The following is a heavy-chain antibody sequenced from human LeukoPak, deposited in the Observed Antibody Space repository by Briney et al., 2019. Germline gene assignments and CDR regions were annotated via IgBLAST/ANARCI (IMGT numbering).Heavy chain of an antibody. Sequence: PGGSLRLSCAASGFTFSDYYMNWIRQAPGKGLEWVSYISSSGSNKYYADSVKGRFTISRDNAKNSLYLQMNSLRAEDTAVYYCAIRMTSLDYWGQGTLVTVSS. V-gene: IGHV3-11*01. J-gene: IGHJ4*02. CDR2: ISSSGSNK. D-gene: IGHD4-11*01. CDR1: GFTFSDYY. CDR3: AIRMTSLDY.